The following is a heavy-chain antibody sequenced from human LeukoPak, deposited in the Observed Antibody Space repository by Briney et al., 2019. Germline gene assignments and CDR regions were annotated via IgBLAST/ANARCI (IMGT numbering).Heavy chain of an antibody. CDR2: IKQDGNDK. CDR1: GFTFSTYW. J-gene: IGHJ5*02. V-gene: IGHV3-7*01. D-gene: IGHD6-19*01. CDR3: ARLPAPSGWFYFDP. Sequence: GGSLRLSCAASGFTFSTYWMSWVRQAPGKGLEWVANIKQDGNDKYYVDSVKGRFTISRDNAKSSLYLQMNSLRAEDMAVYYCARLPAPSGWFYFDPWGQGTLVTVSS.